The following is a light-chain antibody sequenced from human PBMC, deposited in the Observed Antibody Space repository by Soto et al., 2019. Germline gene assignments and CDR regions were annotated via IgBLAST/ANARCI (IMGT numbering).Light chain of an antibody. J-gene: IGKJ2*01. CDR1: QSVISDY. CDR3: QQYGSSPET. V-gene: IGKV3-20*01. CDR2: GAS. Sequence: EIVLTQSPGTLSLSPGERATLSCRASQSVISDYLAWYQQRPGQAPRLLIYGASSRDTGIPDRFSGSGSGTDFTLTISRLEPEDFAVYYCQQYGSSPETFGQGTKLEIK.